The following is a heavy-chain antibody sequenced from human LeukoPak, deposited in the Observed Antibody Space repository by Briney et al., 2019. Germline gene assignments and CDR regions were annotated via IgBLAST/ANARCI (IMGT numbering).Heavy chain of an antibody. CDR2: IRYDGSNK. D-gene: IGHD1-26*01. CDR1: GFTFSSYG. J-gene: IGHJ4*02. Sequence: TGGSLRLSCAASGFTFSSYGMNWVRQAPGKGLEWVAFIRYDGSNKYYADSVKGRFTISRDNSKNTLYLQMNSLRAEDTAVYYCAKDRSSGSYPYYFDYWGQGTLVTVSS. CDR3: AKDRSSGSYPYYFDY. V-gene: IGHV3-30*02.